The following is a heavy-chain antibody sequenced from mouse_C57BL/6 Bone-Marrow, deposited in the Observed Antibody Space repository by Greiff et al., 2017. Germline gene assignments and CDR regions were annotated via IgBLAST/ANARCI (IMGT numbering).Heavy chain of an antibody. CDR2: IDPSDSYT. D-gene: IGHD2-5*01. CDR3: ARIDLDYSNLNSFAY. V-gene: IGHV1-50*01. CDR1: GYTFTSYW. Sequence: QVQLQQPGAELVKPGASVKLSCKASGYTFTSYWMQWVKQRPGQGLEWIGEIDPSDSYTNYNQKFKGKATLTVDTSSSTAYMQLSSLTSEDSAVYYCARIDLDYSNLNSFAYWGQGTLVTVSA. J-gene: IGHJ3*01.